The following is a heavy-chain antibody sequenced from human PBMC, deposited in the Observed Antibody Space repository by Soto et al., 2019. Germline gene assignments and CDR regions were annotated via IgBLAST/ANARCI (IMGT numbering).Heavy chain of an antibody. J-gene: IGHJ6*02. V-gene: IGHV3-49*04. CDR1: GFTFGDYA. D-gene: IGHD3-3*01. Sequence: GGSLRLSCTASGFTFGDYAMSWVRQAPGKGLEWVGFIRSKAYGGTTEYAASVEGRFTISRDDSKSIAYLQMNSLKTEDTAVYYCTRGFLEWSLHYYYYGMDVWGQGTTVTVSS. CDR2: IRSKAYGGTT. CDR3: TRGFLEWSLHYYYYGMDV.